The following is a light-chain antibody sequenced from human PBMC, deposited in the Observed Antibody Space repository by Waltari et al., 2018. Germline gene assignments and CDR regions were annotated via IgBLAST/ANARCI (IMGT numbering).Light chain of an antibody. CDR3: MQGTHWPRT. J-gene: IGKJ1*01. CDR2: KVS. V-gene: IGKV2-30*01. Sequence: DVVMTQSPLSLPVTLGQPASISCSSTQSLVYRDGNTYLSWFQQRPGQSPRRLIYKVSNRDSGVPDRFSGSGSGTVFTLKISRVEAEDVGFYYCMQGTHWPRTFGPGTKVEIK. CDR1: QSLVYRDGNTY.